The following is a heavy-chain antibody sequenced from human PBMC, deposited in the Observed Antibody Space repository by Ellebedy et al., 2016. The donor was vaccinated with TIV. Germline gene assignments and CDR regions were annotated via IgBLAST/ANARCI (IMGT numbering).Heavy chain of an antibody. J-gene: IGHJ6*02. V-gene: IGHV1-8*02. Sequence: AASVKVSCKVSGYTFTTYNINWVRQAAGQGLEWLGWVNTDSGNTAYAQKFQGRVTITRNTSINTAYMDLTTLRSEDTAVYYCARSKVSYRSGWYYFNYGLDVWGQGTTVTVSS. CDR3: ARSKVSYRSGWYYFNYGLDV. CDR2: VNTDSGNT. D-gene: IGHD6-19*01. CDR1: GYTFTTYN.